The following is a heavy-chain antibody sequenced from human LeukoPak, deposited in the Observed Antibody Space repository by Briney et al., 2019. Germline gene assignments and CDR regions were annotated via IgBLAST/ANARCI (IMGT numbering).Heavy chain of an antibody. Sequence: SVKVSCKASGGTFSSYAISWVRQAPGQGLGWMGRIIPILGIANYAQKFQGRVTITADKSTSTAYMELSSLRSEDTAVYYCARDPRGIAVAGTPLNWFDPWGQGTLVTVSS. V-gene: IGHV1-69*04. J-gene: IGHJ5*02. CDR3: ARDPRGIAVAGTPLNWFDP. CDR2: IIPILGIA. D-gene: IGHD6-19*01. CDR1: GGTFSSYA.